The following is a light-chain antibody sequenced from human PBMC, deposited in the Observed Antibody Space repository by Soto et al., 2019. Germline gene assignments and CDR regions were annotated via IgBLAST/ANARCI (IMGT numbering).Light chain of an antibody. Sequence: EIVLTQSPGTLSLSPGDRATLSCRASQSVGSSYLAWYQQKPGQAPRLLIYGASSRATGIPDRFSGSGSGTDFTLTISRLEPEDFAVYYCQQYGSSPFTFGPGTKVDIK. CDR1: QSVGSSY. V-gene: IGKV3-20*01. CDR2: GAS. J-gene: IGKJ3*01. CDR3: QQYGSSPFT.